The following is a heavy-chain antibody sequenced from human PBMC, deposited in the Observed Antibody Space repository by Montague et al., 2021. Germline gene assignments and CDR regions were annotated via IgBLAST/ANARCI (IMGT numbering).Heavy chain of an antibody. CDR3: ARLSGSGTNHFDY. Sequence: PVAEVKTPGESLKISCKGSGYSFTNYWIGWVRQMPGKGLEWMGIVYPGDSDTRYSPSFQGQVTISADKSISTAYLQWSSLKASDTAMYYCARLSGSGTNHFDYWGQGTLVTVSS. V-gene: IGHV5-51*01. CDR2: VYPGDSDT. CDR1: GYSFTNYW. J-gene: IGHJ4*02. D-gene: IGHD1-26*01.